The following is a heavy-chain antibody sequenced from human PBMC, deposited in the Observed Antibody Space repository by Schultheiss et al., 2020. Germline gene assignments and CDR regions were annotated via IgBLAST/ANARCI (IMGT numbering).Heavy chain of an antibody. Sequence: GSLRLSCKGSGYSFTSYWIGWVRQMPGKGLEWMGIIYPGDSDTRYSPSFQGQVTISADKSINTAYLQWSSLKASDTAMYYCARQDGAAAGTRWFDPWGQGTLVTVSS. CDR1: GYSFTSYW. D-gene: IGHD6-13*01. J-gene: IGHJ5*02. V-gene: IGHV5-51*01. CDR2: IYPGDSDT. CDR3: ARQDGAAAGTRWFDP.